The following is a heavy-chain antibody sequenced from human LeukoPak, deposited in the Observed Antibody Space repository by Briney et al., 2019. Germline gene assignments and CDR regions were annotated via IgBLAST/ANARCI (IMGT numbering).Heavy chain of an antibody. Sequence: GRSLRLSCAASGFTFSTYAMHWVRQAPGKGLEWVAGISFDGRNKYYADSVKGRFTISRDNSKNTPYLQMNSLRGEDTAVYSCAREGWNYVFDYWGQGTLVTVSS. D-gene: IGHD1-7*01. CDR2: ISFDGRNK. CDR3: AREGWNYVFDY. V-gene: IGHV3-30*01. J-gene: IGHJ4*02. CDR1: GFTFSTYA.